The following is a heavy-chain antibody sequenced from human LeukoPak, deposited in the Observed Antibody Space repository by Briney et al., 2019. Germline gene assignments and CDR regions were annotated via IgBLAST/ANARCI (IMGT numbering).Heavy chain of an antibody. CDR1: GDSVSSDSAA. J-gene: IGHJ4*02. V-gene: IGHV6-1*01. Sequence: SQTLSLSCAISGDSVSSDSAAWNWIRQSPSRGLEWLARTYFRSKWYYHYALAVKGRLTINPDTSKNQFPLQLNSVTPEDTAVYFCARDPVGGSTIFDAWGQGTLVTVSS. CDR3: ARDPVGGSTIFDA. CDR2: TYFRSKWYY. D-gene: IGHD1-26*01.